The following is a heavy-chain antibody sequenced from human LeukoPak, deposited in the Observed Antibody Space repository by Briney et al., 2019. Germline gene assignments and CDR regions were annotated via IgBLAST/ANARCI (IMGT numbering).Heavy chain of an antibody. Sequence: ASVKVSCKASGYTFTSYYMHWVRQAPGQGLEWMGIINPSGGSTSYAQKFQGRVTMTRDTSTSTVYMELSSLRSEDTAVYYCARVSRDGLTVVTPFRYYFDYWGQGTLVTVSS. CDR1: GYTFTSYY. J-gene: IGHJ4*02. V-gene: IGHV1-46*01. CDR3: ARVSRDGLTVVTPFRYYFDY. D-gene: IGHD2-21*02. CDR2: INPSGGST.